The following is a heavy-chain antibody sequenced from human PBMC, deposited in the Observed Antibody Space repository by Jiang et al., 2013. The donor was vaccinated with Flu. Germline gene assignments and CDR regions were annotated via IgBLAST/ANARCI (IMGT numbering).Heavy chain of an antibody. CDR1: GYTFTSYG. J-gene: IGHJ1*01. D-gene: IGHD6-13*01. CDR2: ISAYNGNT. CDR3: AGTAAGTGYFQH. V-gene: IGHV1-18*01. Sequence: SVKVSCKASGYTFTSYGISWVRQAPGQGLEWMGWISAYNGNTNYAQKLQGRVTMTTDTSTSTAYMELRSLRSDDTAVYYCAGTAAGTGYFQHWGQGTLVTVSS.